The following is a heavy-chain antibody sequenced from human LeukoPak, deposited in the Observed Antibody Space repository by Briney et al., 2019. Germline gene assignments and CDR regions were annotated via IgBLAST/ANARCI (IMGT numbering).Heavy chain of an antibody. CDR3: ARDLSAGVGGFDY. D-gene: IGHD2-15*01. CDR1: GGSVSSGSYY. CDR2: IYYSGSS. J-gene: IGHJ4*02. V-gene: IGHV4-39*07. Sequence: SETLSLTCTVSGGSVSSGSYYWGWIRQPPGKGLEWIGSIYYSGSSYYNPSLKSRVTISVDTSKNQFSLKLTSVTAADTAMYYCARDLSAGVGGFDYWGQGTLVTVSS.